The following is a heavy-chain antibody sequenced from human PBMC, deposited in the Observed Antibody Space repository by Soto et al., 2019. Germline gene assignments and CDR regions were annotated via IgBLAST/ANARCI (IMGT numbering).Heavy chain of an antibody. Sequence: QVQLVQSGAEVKKPGASVKVSCKASGYTFTSYGISWVRQAPGQGLEWMGWISAYNGNTNYAQKLQGRVTMTTDTSTSTAYVELRSLRSDDTAVYYCARSPGTIFGVVIIGFDPWGQGTLVTVSS. CDR3: ARSPGTIFGVVIIGFDP. V-gene: IGHV1-18*01. CDR2: ISAYNGNT. D-gene: IGHD3-3*01. J-gene: IGHJ5*02. CDR1: GYTFTSYG.